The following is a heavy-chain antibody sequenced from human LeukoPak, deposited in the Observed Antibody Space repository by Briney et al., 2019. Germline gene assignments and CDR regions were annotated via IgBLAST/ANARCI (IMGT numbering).Heavy chain of an antibody. V-gene: IGHV1-69*13. Sequence: GASVKVSCKASGGTFSSYAISWVRQAPGQGLEWMGGIIPIFGTANYAQKFQGRVTITADEFTSTAYMELSSLRSEDTAVYYCARVGYYYDSSPFDYWGQGTLVTVSS. CDR3: ARVGYYYDSSPFDY. CDR1: GGTFSSYA. J-gene: IGHJ4*02. D-gene: IGHD3-22*01. CDR2: IIPIFGTA.